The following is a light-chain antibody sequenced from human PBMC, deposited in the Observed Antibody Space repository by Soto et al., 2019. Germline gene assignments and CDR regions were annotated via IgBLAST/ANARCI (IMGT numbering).Light chain of an antibody. V-gene: IGLV2-14*03. CDR3: TSWTALTTMV. CDR1: SSDIGAYNY. CDR2: DVN. Sequence: QSALTQPASVSGSPGQSITISCTGTSSDIGAYNYVSWYQQHPGKAPKLMIYDVNIRPSGVSNRFADSKSDNTASLTILVLQAEDEADYYCTSWTALTTMVFGGETKLTVL. J-gene: IGLJ2*01.